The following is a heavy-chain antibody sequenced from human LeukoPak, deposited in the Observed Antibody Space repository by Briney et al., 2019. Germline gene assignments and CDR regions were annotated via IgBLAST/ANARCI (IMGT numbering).Heavy chain of an antibody. CDR3: ARGFYGGYYYYYYMDV. CDR1: GYRFTSYW. Sequence: GESLKISCKGSGYRFTSYWIGWVRQMPGKGLEWMGIIYPDDSDTRYSPSFQGQVTISADGSISTAYLQWSSLKASDTAMYYCARGFYGGYYYYYYMDVWGKGTTVTVSS. V-gene: IGHV5-51*01. D-gene: IGHD4/OR15-4a*01. J-gene: IGHJ6*03. CDR2: IYPDDSDT.